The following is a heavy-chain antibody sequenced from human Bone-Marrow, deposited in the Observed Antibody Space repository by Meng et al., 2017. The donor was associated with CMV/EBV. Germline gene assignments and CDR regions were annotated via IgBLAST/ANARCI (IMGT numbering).Heavy chain of an antibody. CDR3: ARTYDSSGYPDY. D-gene: IGHD3-22*01. CDR2: TYYRSKWYN. V-gene: IGHV6-1*01. J-gene: IGHJ4*02. Sequence: SCAISGDSVSSNSAAWNWIRQSPSRGLEWLGRTYYRSKWYNDYAVSVKSRITINPDTSKNQFSLQLNSVTPEDTAVYYCARTYDSSGYPDYWRQGTLVTVSS. CDR1: GDSVSSNSAA.